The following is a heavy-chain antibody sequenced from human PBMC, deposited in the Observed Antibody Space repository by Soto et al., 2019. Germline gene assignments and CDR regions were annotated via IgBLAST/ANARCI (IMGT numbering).Heavy chain of an antibody. V-gene: IGHV3-30-3*01. Sequence: GGSLRLSCAASGFTFSSYAMHWVRQAPGKGLEWVAVISYDGSNKYYADSVKGRFTISRDNSKNTLYLQMNSLRAEDTAVYYCAGGSYYDYGIIDYWGQGTLVTVSS. CDR2: ISYDGSNK. J-gene: IGHJ4*02. CDR1: GFTFSSYA. D-gene: IGHD4-17*01. CDR3: AGGSYYDYGIIDY.